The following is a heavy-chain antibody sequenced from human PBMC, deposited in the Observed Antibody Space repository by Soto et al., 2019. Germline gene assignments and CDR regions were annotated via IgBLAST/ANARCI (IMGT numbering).Heavy chain of an antibody. CDR2: ISAYNGNT. V-gene: IGHV1-18*01. CDR1: GYTFTSYG. D-gene: IGHD6-19*01. CDR3: ARDWAYSSGWYTPSPNWFDP. Sequence: QVQLVQSGAEVKKPGASVKVSCKASGYTFTSYGISWVRQAPGQGLEWMGWISAYNGNTNYAQKLQGRFTMTTDTSTSTAYMELRSLRSDDTAVYYCARDWAYSSGWYTPSPNWFDPWGQGTLVTVSS. J-gene: IGHJ5*02.